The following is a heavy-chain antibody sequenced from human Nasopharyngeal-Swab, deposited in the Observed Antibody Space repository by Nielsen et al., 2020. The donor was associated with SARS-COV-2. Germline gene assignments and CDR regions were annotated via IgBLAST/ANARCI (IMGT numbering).Heavy chain of an antibody. V-gene: IGHV3-49*03. D-gene: IGHD6-13*01. CDR1: GFTFGDYA. CDR2: IRSKAYGGTT. CDR3: TRAASGYSSSWDEY. J-gene: IGHJ4*02. Sequence: GESLKISCTASGFTFGDYAMSWFRQAPGKGLEWVGFIRSKAYGGTTEYAASVKGRFTISRDDSKSIAYLQMNSLKTEDTAVYYCTRAASGYSSSWDEYWGQGTLVTVSS.